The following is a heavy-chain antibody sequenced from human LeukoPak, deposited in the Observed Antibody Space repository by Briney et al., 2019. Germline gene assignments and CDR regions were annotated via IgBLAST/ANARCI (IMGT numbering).Heavy chain of an antibody. CDR1: GDSITTYY. Sequence: PSETLSLTCTVSGDSITTYYWSWIRHAPGKGLECLGYIFVNGNTNQHPSLKGRVIIALTTSRYHFSLRLSSVAAADTAVYYCARGARIFDLWGRGTRVTVSS. CDR2: IFVNGNT. CDR3: ARGARIFDL. V-gene: IGHV4-4*09. J-gene: IGHJ4*02. D-gene: IGHD2/OR15-2a*01.